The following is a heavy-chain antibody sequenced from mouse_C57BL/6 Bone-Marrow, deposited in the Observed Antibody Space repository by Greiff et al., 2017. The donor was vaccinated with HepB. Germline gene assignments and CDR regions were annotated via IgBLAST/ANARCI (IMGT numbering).Heavy chain of an antibody. D-gene: IGHD5-5*01. CDR1: GFTFSDFY. CDR2: SRNKANDYTT. Sequence: EVKLMESGGGLVQSGRSLRLSCATSGFTFSDFYMEWVRPAPGKGLEWIAASRNKANDYTTEYSASVKGRFIVSRDTSQSILYLQMNALRAEDTAIYYCARDAYPYAMDYWGQGTSVTVSS. CDR3: ARDAYPYAMDY. V-gene: IGHV7-1*01. J-gene: IGHJ4*01.